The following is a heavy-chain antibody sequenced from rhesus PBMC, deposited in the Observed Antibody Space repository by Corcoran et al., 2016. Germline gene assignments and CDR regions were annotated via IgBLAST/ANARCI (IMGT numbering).Heavy chain of an antibody. D-gene: IGHD2-33*01. J-gene: IGHJ4*01. CDR3: ARYGPVGSYKAFDY. Sequence: QVQLQESGPGLVQPSETVSLTCDVSGDYITGYWWSWMRTSQGTGLEWGGFIFGSNGATSYNPSLKSRVTISRDTSKNHFSLNLKSVTAADTALYFCARYGPVGSYKAFDYWGQGVLVTVSS. CDR1: GDYITGYW. V-gene: IGHV4-147*01. CDR2: IFGSNGAT.